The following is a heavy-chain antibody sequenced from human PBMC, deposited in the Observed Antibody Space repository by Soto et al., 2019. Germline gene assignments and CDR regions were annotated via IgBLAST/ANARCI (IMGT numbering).Heavy chain of an antibody. V-gene: IGHV2-5*02. J-gene: IGHJ4*02. D-gene: IGHD3-16*01. CDR3: AWRLIPTGGRVVH. CDR1: GFSLSTSGVG. CDR2: IYWEDGE. Sequence: QITLKESGPTLVKPTQTLTLTCTFSGFSLSTSGVGVGWIRQPPGKALEWLALIYWEDGERYSPSLKSSLTXPXDXXKAQVAPTITTTAPVDRATYYCAWRLIPTGGRVVHWGEGSLVTVSS.